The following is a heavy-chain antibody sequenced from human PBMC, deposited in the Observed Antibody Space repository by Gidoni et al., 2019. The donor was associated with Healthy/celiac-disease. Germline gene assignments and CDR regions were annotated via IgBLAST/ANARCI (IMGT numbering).Heavy chain of an antibody. J-gene: IGHJ4*02. V-gene: IGHV3-64*01. CDR1: GLTFSSYA. CDR2: ISSNGGST. CDR3: ARDPPGGLVYFDY. D-gene: IGHD6-19*01. Sequence: EVPLVESGGGLVQPGGSMRLSCAASGLTFSSYAMHWVRQATGKGLEYVSVISSNGGSTYYGNSVKGRFTISRDNSKNTLYLQMGSLRAEDMAVYYCARDPPGGLVYFDYWGQGTLVTVSS.